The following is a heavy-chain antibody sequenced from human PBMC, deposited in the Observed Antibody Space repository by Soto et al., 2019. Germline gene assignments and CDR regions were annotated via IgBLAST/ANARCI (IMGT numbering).Heavy chain of an antibody. CDR2: IYYSGST. CDR1: GGSISSSSYY. V-gene: IGHV4-39*01. Sequence: QLQLQESGPGLVKPSETLSLTCTVSGGSISSSSYYWGWIRQPPGKGLEWIGSIYYSGSTYYNPSLKSRVTISVDTSKNQFSLKLSSVTAADTAVYYCARLFAVVVVAGYFDYWGQGTLVTVSS. D-gene: IGHD2-15*01. J-gene: IGHJ4*02. CDR3: ARLFAVVVVAGYFDY.